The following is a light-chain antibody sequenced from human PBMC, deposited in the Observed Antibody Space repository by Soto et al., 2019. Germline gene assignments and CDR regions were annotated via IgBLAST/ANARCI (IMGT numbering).Light chain of an antibody. CDR1: SSDVGGYNY. J-gene: IGLJ2*01. CDR2: EVS. CDR3: SSFEASNNLL. V-gene: IGLV2-8*01. Sequence: QSVLTQPPSASGSPGQSVTISCTGTSSDVGGYNYVSWYQQHPGKAPKLMVYEVSKRPSGVPDRFSGSKSGNTASLTVSGLQVEDEADYYCSSFEASNNLLFGGGTKLTVL.